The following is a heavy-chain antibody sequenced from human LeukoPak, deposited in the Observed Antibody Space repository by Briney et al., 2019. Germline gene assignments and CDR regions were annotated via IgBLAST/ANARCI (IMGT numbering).Heavy chain of an antibody. CDR3: ARGQYGSSTSCFPDY. CDR1: GYTFTGYY. Sequence: ASVKVSCKASGYTFTGYYMHWVRQAPGQGLEWMGWINPNSGGTNYAQKFQGWVTMTRDTSISTAYMELSRLRSDDTAVYYCARGQYGSSTSCFPDYWGQGTLVTVSS. CDR2: INPNSGGT. J-gene: IGHJ4*02. D-gene: IGHD2-2*01. V-gene: IGHV1-2*04.